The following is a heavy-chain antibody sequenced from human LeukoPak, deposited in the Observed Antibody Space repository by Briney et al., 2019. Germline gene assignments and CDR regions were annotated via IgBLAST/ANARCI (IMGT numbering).Heavy chain of an antibody. Sequence: GGSLRLSCEVSGSTFRNYWMSWIRQVPGKGLEWVSCIGSSSSYMYYAASVKGRFTISRDNAKNSLYLQMNSLRAEDTAVYYCARDPPYCSSNSCYLDYWGQGTLVTVSS. CDR3: ARDPPYCSSNSCYLDY. D-gene: IGHD2-2*01. CDR2: IGSSSSYM. V-gene: IGHV3-21*01. J-gene: IGHJ4*02. CDR1: GSTFRNYW.